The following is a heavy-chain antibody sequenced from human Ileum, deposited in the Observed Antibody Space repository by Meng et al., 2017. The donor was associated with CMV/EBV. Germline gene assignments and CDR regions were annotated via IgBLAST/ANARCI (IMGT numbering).Heavy chain of an antibody. V-gene: IGHV3-48*04. J-gene: IGHJ6*02. CDR1: GFTFSSYS. Sequence: GESLKISCAASGFTFSSYSMNWVRQAPGKGLEWVSYISSSSSTIYYADSVKGRFTISRDNAKNSLYLQMNSLRAEDTAVYYCARVLELPYYYYGMDVWGQGTTVTVSS. D-gene: IGHD3-10*01. CDR3: ARVLELPYYYYGMDV. CDR2: ISSSSSTI.